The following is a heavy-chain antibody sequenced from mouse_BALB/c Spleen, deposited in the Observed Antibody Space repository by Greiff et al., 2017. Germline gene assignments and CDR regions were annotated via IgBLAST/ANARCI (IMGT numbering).Heavy chain of an antibody. CDR2: ISYSGST. Sequence: VQLKESGPGLVKPSQSLSLTCTVTGYSITSDYAWNWIRQFPGNKLEWMGYISYSGSTSYNPSLKSRISITRDTSKNQFFLQLNSVTTEDTATYYCASGDYYGSSYAMDYWGQGTSVTVSS. J-gene: IGHJ4*01. CDR3: ASGDYYGSSYAMDY. D-gene: IGHD1-1*01. CDR1: GYSITSDYA. V-gene: IGHV3-2*02.